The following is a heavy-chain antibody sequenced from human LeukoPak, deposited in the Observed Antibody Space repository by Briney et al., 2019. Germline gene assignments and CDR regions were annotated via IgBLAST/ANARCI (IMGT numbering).Heavy chain of an antibody. D-gene: IGHD3-22*01. J-gene: IGHJ4*02. CDR3: ARVLLSSGYYPPFDY. V-gene: IGHV4-39*01. CDR1: GGSISSSSYY. CDR2: IYYSGST. Sequence: SETLSLTCTVSGGSISSSSYYWGWIRQPPGKGLEWIGSIYYSGSTYYNPSLKSRVTISVDTSKNQFSLKLSSVTAADTAVYYCARVLLSSGYYPPFDYWGQGTLVTVSS.